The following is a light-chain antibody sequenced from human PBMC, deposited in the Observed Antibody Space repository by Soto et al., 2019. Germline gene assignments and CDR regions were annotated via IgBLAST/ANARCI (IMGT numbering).Light chain of an antibody. V-gene: IGKV3-20*01. J-gene: IGKJ2*01. CDR2: VAS. CDR1: QNVSSSY. Sequence: EIVLTQSPGTLSLSPGERATLSCRASQNVSSSYLAWYQQKPGRAPRLVIYVASSRATGIPDRFSGSGSGTEFTLTISRLEPEDFAVYYCQQYGSSPYTFGQGTQLEIK. CDR3: QQYGSSPYT.